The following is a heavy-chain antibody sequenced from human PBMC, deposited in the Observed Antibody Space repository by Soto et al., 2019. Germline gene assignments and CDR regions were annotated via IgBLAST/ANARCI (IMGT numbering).Heavy chain of an antibody. V-gene: IGHV3-30*18. CDR2: IAYDGSNK. Sequence: QVQLVESGGGVVQPGRSLRLSCAASGFTFSNYGMHWVRQTPGRGLEWVAAIAYDGSNKYYGDSVKGRFTISRDKSKKALYREMISLRVEDTAVYYCAKDYTWGRNYGDYGGADYWGPGTLVTVSS. CDR1: GFTFSNYG. CDR3: AKDYTWGRNYGDYGGADY. D-gene: IGHD4-17*01. J-gene: IGHJ4*02.